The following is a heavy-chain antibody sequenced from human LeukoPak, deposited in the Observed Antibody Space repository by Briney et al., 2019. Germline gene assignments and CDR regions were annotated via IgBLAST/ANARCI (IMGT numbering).Heavy chain of an antibody. CDR3: ARERHHYDFWSGYYPYYFDY. CDR1: GFTFSSYS. Sequence: PGGSLRLSCAASGFTFSSYSMNWVRQAPGKGLEWVSSISSSNSYIYYADSVKGRFTISRDNAKNSLYLQMNSLRAEDTAVYYCARERHHYDFWSGYYPYYFDYWGQGTLVTVSS. CDR2: ISSSNSYI. D-gene: IGHD3-3*01. V-gene: IGHV3-21*01. J-gene: IGHJ4*02.